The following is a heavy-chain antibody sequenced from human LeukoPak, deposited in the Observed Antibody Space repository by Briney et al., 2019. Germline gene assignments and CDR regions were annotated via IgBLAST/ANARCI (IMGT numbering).Heavy chain of an antibody. J-gene: IGHJ3*01. V-gene: IGHV3-23*01. CDR3: TQVPVTTISG. CDR2: IGGSGGAI. CDR1: GFTFSTYD. Sequence: GGSLRLSCAASGFTFSTYDMSWVRQAPGKGLQWVACIGGSGGAIYYADSVKGRFSISRDNSKNTLYLQMTTLRADDTAVYFCTQVPVTTISGWGQGTMVTVSS. D-gene: IGHD5-12*01.